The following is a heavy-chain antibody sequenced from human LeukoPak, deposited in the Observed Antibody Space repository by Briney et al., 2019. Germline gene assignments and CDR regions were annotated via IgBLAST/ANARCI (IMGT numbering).Heavy chain of an antibody. Sequence: TGGSLRLSCVASELIFSDFCMTWVRHSRGKGLDWVATIKKDGSEKYYVDSVKGRFTISRDNAENTVYLHMNSLRAEDTAVYYCTRGGRYTSYYWQYWGLGTLVTVSS. CDR2: IKKDGSEK. CDR3: TRGGRYTSYYWQY. CDR1: ELIFSDFC. J-gene: IGHJ4*02. V-gene: IGHV3-7*01. D-gene: IGHD4-11*01.